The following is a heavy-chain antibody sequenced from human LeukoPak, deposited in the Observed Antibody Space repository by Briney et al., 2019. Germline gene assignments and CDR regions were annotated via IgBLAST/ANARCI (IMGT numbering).Heavy chain of an antibody. V-gene: IGHV4-59*01. CDR3: AGVVVTANPGDAFDI. CDR2: IYYSGST. J-gene: IGHJ3*02. D-gene: IGHD2-21*02. Sequence: PSETLSLTCTVSGGSMSSYYWSWIRQPPGKGLEWIGYIYYSGSTNYNPSLKSRVTISVDTSKNQFSLKLSSVTAADTAVYYCAGVVVTANPGDAFDIWGQGTMVTVSS. CDR1: GGSMSSYY.